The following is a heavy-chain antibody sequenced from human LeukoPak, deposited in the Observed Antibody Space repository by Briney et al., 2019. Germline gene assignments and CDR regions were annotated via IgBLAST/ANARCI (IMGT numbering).Heavy chain of an antibody. J-gene: IGHJ3*02. Sequence: SVKVSRKASGGTFSSYAISWVRQAPGQGLEWMGGIIPIFGTANYAQKFQGRVTITADESTSTAYMELSSLRSEDTAVYYCARDPGGYCSSTSCYAASGGAFDIWGQGTMVTVSS. CDR2: IIPIFGTA. CDR1: GGTFSSYA. V-gene: IGHV1-69*01. D-gene: IGHD2-2*01. CDR3: ARDPGGYCSSTSCYAASGGAFDI.